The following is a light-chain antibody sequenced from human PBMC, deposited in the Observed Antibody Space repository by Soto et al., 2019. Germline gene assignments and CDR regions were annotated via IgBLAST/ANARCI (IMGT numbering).Light chain of an antibody. CDR3: QKYGGSPLVT. V-gene: IGKV3-20*01. CDR2: AAS. Sequence: PGDRATLSCRASQSIDSSSLAWYQQTPGQTPRLLIYAASSRATGVSDRFSGSGSGTDFTLSISRLEPEDFAVYYCQKYGGSPLVTFGPGTKVEVK. J-gene: IGKJ3*01. CDR1: QSIDSSS.